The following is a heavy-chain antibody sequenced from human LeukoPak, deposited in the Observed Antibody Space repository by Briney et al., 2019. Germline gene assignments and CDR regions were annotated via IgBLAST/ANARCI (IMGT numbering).Heavy chain of an antibody. CDR2: IGGVSESF. J-gene: IGHJ6*02. CDR1: GFIFSNYA. Sequence: GGSLRLSCAASGFIFSNYAMTWVRQAPGKGLEWVSIIGGVSESFYYADSVKGRFTISRDNSKNTLYLQMNSLRAEDTAVYYCARGGSGAFFYYYYYGMDVWGQGTTVTVSS. D-gene: IGHD3-3*02. CDR3: ARGGSGAFFYYYYYGMDV. V-gene: IGHV3-23*01.